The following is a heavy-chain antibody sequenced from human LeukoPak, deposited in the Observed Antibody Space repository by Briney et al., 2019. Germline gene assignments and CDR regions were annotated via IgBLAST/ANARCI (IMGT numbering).Heavy chain of an antibody. CDR1: GFTFSSFG. CDR3: SKTTVPVYYYYGMHV. CDR2: ISDDGSNK. Sequence: GGSLRLSWSAAGFTFSSFGMHWVRQAPGKWRGWVAIISDDGSNKYYAASVKGRFTISRDSSKNTLYLQMNSLRAEDTAVYYCSKTTVPVYYYYGMHVWGQGTTVTVSS. V-gene: IGHV3-30*18. J-gene: IGHJ6*02. D-gene: IGHD4-17*01.